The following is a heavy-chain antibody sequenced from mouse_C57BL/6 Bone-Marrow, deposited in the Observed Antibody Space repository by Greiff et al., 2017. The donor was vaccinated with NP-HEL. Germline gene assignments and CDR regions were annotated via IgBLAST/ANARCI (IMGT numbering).Heavy chain of an antibody. D-gene: IGHD2-1*01. V-gene: IGHV5-12*01. CDR3: ARHGNRYAMDY. CDR2: ISNGGGST. Sequence: EVNVVESGGGLVQPGGSLKLSCAASGFTFSDYYMYWVRQTPEKRLEWVAYISNGGGSTYYPDTVKGRFTISRDNAKNTLYLQMSRLKSDDTAMYYRARHGNRYAMDYWGQGTSVTVSS. CDR1: GFTFSDYY. J-gene: IGHJ4*01.